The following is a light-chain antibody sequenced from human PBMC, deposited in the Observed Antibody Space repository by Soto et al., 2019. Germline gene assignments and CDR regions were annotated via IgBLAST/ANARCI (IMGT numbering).Light chain of an antibody. Sequence: VMTQYPDTLSVSPGERATLSCRASQSVSSNLAWYQQKPGQAPRLLIYGASTRATGISAKFSGSGSGTEFTLTISSLQSEDFAIYYCQQYNNWPRTFGQGTKVDTK. V-gene: IGKV3-15*01. CDR1: QSVSSN. CDR3: QQYNNWPRT. CDR2: GAS. J-gene: IGKJ1*01.